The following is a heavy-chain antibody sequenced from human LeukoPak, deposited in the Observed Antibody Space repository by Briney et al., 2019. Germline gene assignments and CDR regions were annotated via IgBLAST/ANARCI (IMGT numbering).Heavy chain of an antibody. CDR3: ARVNDSYFDY. D-gene: IGHD3-16*01. CDR1: GGSFSGYY. Sequence: SETLSLTCAVYGGSFSGYYWSWIRKPPGKGLEWIGEINHSGSTNYNPSLTSRVTISVDTSKTQFPLKLSSVTAADPAVYYCARVNDSYFDYWGEGTLVTVSS. CDR2: INHSGST. J-gene: IGHJ4*02. V-gene: IGHV4-34*01.